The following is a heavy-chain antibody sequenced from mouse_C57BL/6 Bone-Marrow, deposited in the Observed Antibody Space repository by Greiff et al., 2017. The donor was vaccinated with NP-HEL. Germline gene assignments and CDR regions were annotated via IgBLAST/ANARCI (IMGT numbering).Heavy chain of an antibody. J-gene: IGHJ1*03. V-gene: IGHV1-81*01. CDR2: IYPRSGNT. D-gene: IGHD2-5*01. CDR1: GYTFTSYG. Sequence: QVQLQQSGAELARPGASVKLSCKASGYTFTSYGISWVKQRTGQGLEWIGEIYPRSGNTYYNEKFKGKATLTADKSSSTAYMELRSLTSEDSAVYFCAISYYSNYVGWYFDVWGTGTTVTVSS. CDR3: AISYYSNYVGWYFDV.